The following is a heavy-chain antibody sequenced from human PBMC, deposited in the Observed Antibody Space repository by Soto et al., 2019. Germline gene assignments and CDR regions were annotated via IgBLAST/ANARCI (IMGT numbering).Heavy chain of an antibody. CDR3: ASSYGSGYRAFDY. J-gene: IGHJ4*02. V-gene: IGHV1-69*02. Sequence: QVQLVQSGAEVKRPGSSLKVSCKASGDTFTFYSINWVRHAPGLGLEWMGRINPILSMSNYAQRFQGRVTMTADKSTSTAYMELSSLRSEDTAIYYCASSYGSGYRAFDYWGQGALVTVSS. D-gene: IGHD3-10*01. CDR1: GDTFTFYS. CDR2: INPILSMS.